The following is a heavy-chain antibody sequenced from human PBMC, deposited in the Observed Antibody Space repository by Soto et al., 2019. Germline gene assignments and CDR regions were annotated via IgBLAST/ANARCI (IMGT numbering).Heavy chain of an antibody. D-gene: IGHD3-10*01. CDR2: IHHIGST. CDR1: GGSLTTFNW. CDR3: PRTEAGAFHI. Sequence: QVQLQESGPGLVKPSGILSLTCAVSGGSLTTFNWWSWVRQPPGKGLEWIGEIHHIGSTNYNPSLDSPVTIHLDKSRNRFSLPLMSVTAADAAVYYCPRTEAGAFHIWGQGKMMLVSS. J-gene: IGHJ3*02. V-gene: IGHV4-4*02.